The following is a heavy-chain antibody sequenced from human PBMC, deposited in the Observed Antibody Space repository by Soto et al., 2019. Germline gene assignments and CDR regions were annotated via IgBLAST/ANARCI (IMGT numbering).Heavy chain of an antibody. D-gene: IGHD6-19*01. J-gene: IGHJ4*02. CDR3: ARPSSGWSYSFDY. CDR1: GYTFTSYD. V-gene: IGHV1-8*01. CDR2: MKPNSGNT. Sequence: ASVKVSCKASGYTFTSYDINWVRQATGQGLEWMGWMKPNSGNTGYAQRFQGRVTRTRNTSISTAYMELSSLRSEDTAVYYCARPSSGWSYSFDYWGQGTLVTVSS.